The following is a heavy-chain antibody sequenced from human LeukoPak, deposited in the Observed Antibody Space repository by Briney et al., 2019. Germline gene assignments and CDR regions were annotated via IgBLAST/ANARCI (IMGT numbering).Heavy chain of an antibody. Sequence: GGSLRLSCAASGFTFSSYSMNWVRQAPGKGREGVAYISSSSSTIYYADSVKGRFTISRDNAKNSLYLQMNSLRDEDTAVYYCAVLYYYDSSGYYLDYWGQGPLVTVSS. V-gene: IGHV3-48*02. CDR2: ISSSSSTI. CDR3: AVLYYYDSSGYYLDY. CDR1: GFTFSSYS. D-gene: IGHD3-22*01. J-gene: IGHJ4*02.